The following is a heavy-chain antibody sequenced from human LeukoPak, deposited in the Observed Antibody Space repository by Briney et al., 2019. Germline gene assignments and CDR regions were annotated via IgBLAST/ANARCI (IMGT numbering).Heavy chain of an antibody. CDR1: GGSISGYY. D-gene: IGHD3-3*01. Sequence: PSETLSLTCTVSGGSISGYYWSWIRQPPGKGLEYIGYIYCSGSTNYSPSLKSRVTISVDTSNHQFSLKLSSVTAADTAVYYCARLDTIFGVAKGFDYWGQGTLVTVSS. V-gene: IGHV4-59*01. J-gene: IGHJ4*02. CDR3: ARLDTIFGVAKGFDY. CDR2: IYCSGST.